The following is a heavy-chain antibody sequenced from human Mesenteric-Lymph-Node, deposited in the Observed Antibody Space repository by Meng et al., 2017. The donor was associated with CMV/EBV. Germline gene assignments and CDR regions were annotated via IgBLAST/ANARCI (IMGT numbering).Heavy chain of an antibody. V-gene: IGHV1-2*02. D-gene: IGHD3-10*01. Sequence: ASVKVSCKASGYTFTGYYMHWVRQAPGQGLEWMGWINPNSGGTKYAQKFQGRVTVTRDTSISTAYMELSSLTSDDTAVYWRAREELFQRIGPLDYWGQGTLVTVSS. CDR1: GYTFTGYY. CDR3: AREELFQRIGPLDY. J-gene: IGHJ4*02. CDR2: INPNSGGT.